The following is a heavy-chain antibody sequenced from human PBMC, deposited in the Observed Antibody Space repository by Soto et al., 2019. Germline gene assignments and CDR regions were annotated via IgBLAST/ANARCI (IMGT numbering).Heavy chain of an antibody. CDR1: GYTFTSYG. CDR3: ARVDTVTTSNRWEHYYYYGMDV. Sequence: VASVKVSCKASGYTFTSYGISWVRQAPGQGLEWMGWISAYNGNTNYAQKLQGRVTMTTDTSTSTAYMELRSLRSDDTAVYYCARVDTVTTSNRWEHYYYYGMDVWGQGTTVTVSS. J-gene: IGHJ6*02. D-gene: IGHD4-17*01. V-gene: IGHV1-18*01. CDR2: ISAYNGNT.